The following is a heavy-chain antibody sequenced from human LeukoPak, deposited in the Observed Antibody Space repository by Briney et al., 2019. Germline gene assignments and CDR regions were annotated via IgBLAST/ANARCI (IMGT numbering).Heavy chain of an antibody. V-gene: IGHV3-23*01. Sequence: GGSLRLSCAASGFTFSTYPMSRVRQAPGKGLEWVSAITGSGGSTYYADAVKGRFTISRDNSKNTLYLQMNSLRAEDTAVYYCARGPSGYHNTGGQGTLVTVSS. CDR2: ITGSGGST. J-gene: IGHJ4*02. CDR3: ARGPSGYHNT. D-gene: IGHD5-12*01. CDR1: GFTFSTYP.